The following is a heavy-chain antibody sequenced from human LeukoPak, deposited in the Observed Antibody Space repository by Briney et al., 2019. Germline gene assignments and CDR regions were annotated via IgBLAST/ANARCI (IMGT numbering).Heavy chain of an antibody. D-gene: IGHD1-1*01. V-gene: IGHV4-59*01. CDR1: GGSISSYY. Sequence: PSETLSLTCTVSGGSISSYYWTWIRQPPGKGLEWIGYIYYRGSTNYNPSLKSRVTISVDTSKNQFSLELSSVTAADTAVYYCARGGAMGTYYYYMDVWGKGTTVTISS. J-gene: IGHJ6*03. CDR3: ARGGAMGTYYYYMDV. CDR2: IYYRGST.